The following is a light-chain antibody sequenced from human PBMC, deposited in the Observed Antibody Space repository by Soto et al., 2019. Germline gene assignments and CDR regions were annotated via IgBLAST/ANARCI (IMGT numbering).Light chain of an antibody. J-gene: IGKJ5*01. Sequence: DIQMTQSPSSLSASVGDRVTITCRASQSISFYLNWYQQKPGNASKVLIYAASNLQTGVPSRFSGSGSGTDFTLTINSLQPEDFATYSCQQSYSTPITFGQGTRWRL. CDR1: QSISFY. V-gene: IGKV1-39*01. CDR3: QQSYSTPIT. CDR2: AAS.